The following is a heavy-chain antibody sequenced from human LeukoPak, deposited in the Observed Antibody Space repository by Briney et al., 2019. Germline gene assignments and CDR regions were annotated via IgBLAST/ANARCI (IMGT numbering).Heavy chain of an antibody. D-gene: IGHD2-2*01. CDR2: ISSNGGST. CDR1: GFTFSSYA. J-gene: IGHJ6*03. V-gene: IGHV3-64*01. Sequence: PGGSLRLSCAASGFTFSSYAMHWVRQAPGKGLEYVSAISSNGGSTYYANSVKGRFTISRDNSKNTLYLQMGSLRAEDMAVYYCARRGAYQLPPDYYYYMDVWGKGTTVTVSS. CDR3: ARRGAYQLPPDYYYYMDV.